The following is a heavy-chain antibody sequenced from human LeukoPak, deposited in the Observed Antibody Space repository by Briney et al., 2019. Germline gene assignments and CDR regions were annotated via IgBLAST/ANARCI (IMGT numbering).Heavy chain of an antibody. CDR1: GFTFSSYS. D-gene: IGHD6-13*01. CDR2: ISSSSSTI. J-gene: IGHJ4*02. V-gene: IGHV3-48*01. Sequence: GGSLRLSCAASGFTFSSYSMNWVRQAPGKGLEWVSYISSSSSTIYYADSVKGRFTISRDNAKNSLYLQMNSLRAEDTAVYYCARDSLTGYSSSWCYDYWGQGTLVTVSS. CDR3: ARDSLTGYSSSWCYDY.